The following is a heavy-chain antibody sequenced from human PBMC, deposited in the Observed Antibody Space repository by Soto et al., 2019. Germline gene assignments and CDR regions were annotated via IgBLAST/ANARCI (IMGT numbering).Heavy chain of an antibody. CDR3: ANGPAEAYYDFWSGEPPYYFDY. J-gene: IGHJ4*02. CDR1: GFTFSSYA. CDR2: ICGSGGST. Sequence: GGSLRLSCAASGFTFSSYAMSWVRQAPGKGLEWVSAICGSGGSTYYADSVKGRFTISRDNSKNTLYLQMNSLRAEDTAVYYSANGPAEAYYDFWSGEPPYYFDYWGQGTLVTVS. D-gene: IGHD3-3*01. V-gene: IGHV3-23*01.